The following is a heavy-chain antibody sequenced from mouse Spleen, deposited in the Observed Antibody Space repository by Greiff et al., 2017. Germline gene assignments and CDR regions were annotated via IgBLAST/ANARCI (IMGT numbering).Heavy chain of an antibody. Sequence: QVQLQQSGPGLVAPSQSLSITCTVSGFSLTGYGVNWVRQPPGKGLEWLGMIWGDGSTDYNSALKSRLSISKDNSKSQVFLKMNSLQTDDTARYYCAREHYYGYWYFDVWGAGTTVTVSS. V-gene: IGHV2-6-7*01. CDR2: IWGDGST. J-gene: IGHJ1*01. D-gene: IGHD1-2*01. CDR3: AREHYYGYWYFDV. CDR1: GFSLTGYG.